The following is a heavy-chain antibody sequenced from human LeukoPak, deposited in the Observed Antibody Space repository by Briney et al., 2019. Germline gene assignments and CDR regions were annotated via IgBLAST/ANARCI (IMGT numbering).Heavy chain of an antibody. D-gene: IGHD1-26*01. CDR3: AGQGGSYSFDF. Sequence: SETLSLTCIVSGGSIRGGSYYWGWVRQAPGKGLEWIGSIYYTGTTWYNPSLKSRVTMSVDTSKTQFSLRLGSVTAADMAVYYCAGQGGSYSFDFWGQGALVTVSS. CDR2: IYYTGTT. CDR1: GGSIRGGSYY. V-gene: IGHV4-39*01. J-gene: IGHJ4*02.